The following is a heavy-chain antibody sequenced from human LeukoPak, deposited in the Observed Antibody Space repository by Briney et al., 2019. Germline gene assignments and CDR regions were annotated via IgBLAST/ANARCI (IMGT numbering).Heavy chain of an antibody. Sequence: SETLSLTCAVYGGSFGGYYWSWIRQPPGKGLEWIGEINHSGSTNYNPSLKSRVTISVDTSKNQFSLKLSSVTAADTAVYYCARASSPNYGDYVYYYYYYMDVWGKGTTVTVSS. CDR1: GGSFGGYY. V-gene: IGHV4-34*01. CDR2: INHSGST. J-gene: IGHJ6*03. D-gene: IGHD4-17*01. CDR3: ARASSPNYGDYVYYYYYYMDV.